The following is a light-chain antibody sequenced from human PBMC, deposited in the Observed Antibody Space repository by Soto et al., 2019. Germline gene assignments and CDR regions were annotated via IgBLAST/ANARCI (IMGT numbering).Light chain of an antibody. J-gene: IGKJ3*01. CDR1: QDISNY. Sequence: DIQMAQSPSSLSASVGDRVTITCQASQDISNYLNWYQQKPGKAPKLLIYDASNLETGVPSRFSASGSGTDFTFTISSLQPEDIATYYCQQYDYLPFTFGPGTKVDIK. CDR3: QQYDYLPFT. CDR2: DAS. V-gene: IGKV1-33*01.